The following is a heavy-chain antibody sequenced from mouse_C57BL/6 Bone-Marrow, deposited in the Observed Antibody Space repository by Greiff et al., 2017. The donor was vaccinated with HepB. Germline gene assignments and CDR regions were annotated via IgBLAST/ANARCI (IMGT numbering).Heavy chain of an antibody. D-gene: IGHD2-5*01. J-gene: IGHJ2*01. CDR3: GRRNYSNYFFDY. CDR1: GFTFSDYG. CDR2: ISSGSSTI. V-gene: IGHV5-17*01. Sequence: DVMLVESGGGLVKPGGSLKLSCAASGFTFSDYGMHWVRQAPEKGLEWVAYISSGSSTIYYADTVKGRFTISRDNAKNTLFLQMTSLRSEDTAMYYCGRRNYSNYFFDYWGQGTPLTVSS.